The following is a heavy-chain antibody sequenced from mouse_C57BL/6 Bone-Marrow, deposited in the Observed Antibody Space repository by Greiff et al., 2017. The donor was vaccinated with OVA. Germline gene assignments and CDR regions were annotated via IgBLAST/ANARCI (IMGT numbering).Heavy chain of an antibody. Sequence: VQLQQPGAELVKPGASVKLSCKASGYTFTSYWMQWVKQRPGQGLEWIGEIDPSDGYTNYNQKFKGKATLTVDTSSSTAYMQLSSLTSEDSAVYDCARIYGSSYWYFDVWGKGTTVTVSS. J-gene: IGHJ1*03. V-gene: IGHV1-50*01. CDR1: GYTFTSYW. D-gene: IGHD1-1*01. CDR2: IDPSDGYT. CDR3: ARIYGSSYWYFDV.